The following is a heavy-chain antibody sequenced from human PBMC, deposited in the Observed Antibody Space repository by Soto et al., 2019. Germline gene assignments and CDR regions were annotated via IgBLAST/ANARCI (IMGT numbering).Heavy chain of an antibody. J-gene: IGHJ4*02. CDR1: GFTFTRYS. CDR3: ARESDDLTSNFAY. Sequence: EVQLVESGGGLVKPGGSLRLSCAASGFTFTRYSMNWVRQAPGKGLEWVSSISSTTNYIYYGDSMKGRFTISRDNAKNSLYLEMNSLRAEDTAVYYCARESDDLTSNFAYWGQGTLVTVSS. V-gene: IGHV3-21*06. CDR2: ISSTTNYI.